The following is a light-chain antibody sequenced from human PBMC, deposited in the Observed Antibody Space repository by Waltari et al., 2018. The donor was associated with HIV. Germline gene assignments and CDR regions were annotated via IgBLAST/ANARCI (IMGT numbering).Light chain of an antibody. J-gene: IGLJ2*01. CDR1: ELANQY. V-gene: IGLV3-25*03. CDR2: RAS. CDR3: QAAAPSGTSVA. Sequence: SSDLTQAPSVSVSPGQTASISCSGHELANQYVHWYQEKAGQAPVLVISRASDRPLGIPERFSGSRSGSLATLTITGVLADDEADYYCQAAAPSGTSVAFGGGTKLTVL.